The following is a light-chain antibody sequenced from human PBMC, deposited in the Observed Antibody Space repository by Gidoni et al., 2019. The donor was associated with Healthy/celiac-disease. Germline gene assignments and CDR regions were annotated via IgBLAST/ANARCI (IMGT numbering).Light chain of an antibody. CDR1: QSISSY. CDR3: QQCYSTAYT. Sequence: IQMTQSPSSLSASVGDRVTITCRASQSISSYLNWYQQKPGKAPKLLIYAASSLQSGVPSRFSGSGSGTDFTLTISSLQPEDFAAYYCQQCYSTAYTFXXXTKLEIK. V-gene: IGKV1-39*01. J-gene: IGKJ2*01. CDR2: AAS.